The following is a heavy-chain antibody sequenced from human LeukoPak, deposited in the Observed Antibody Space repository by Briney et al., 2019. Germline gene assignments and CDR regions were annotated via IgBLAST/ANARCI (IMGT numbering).Heavy chain of an antibody. Sequence: ASVKVSCKVSGYTLTELSMHWVRQAPGKGLEWMGGFDPEDGETIYAQKFEGRVTMTEDTSTDTAYMELSSLRSEDTPVYFCATRPYSSSWYYFDYWGQGTLVTVSS. CDR2: FDPEDGET. CDR3: ATRPYSSSWYYFDY. V-gene: IGHV1-24*01. CDR1: GYTLTELS. J-gene: IGHJ4*02. D-gene: IGHD6-13*01.